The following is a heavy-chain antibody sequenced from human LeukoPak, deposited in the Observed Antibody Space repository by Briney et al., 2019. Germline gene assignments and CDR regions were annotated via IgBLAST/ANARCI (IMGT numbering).Heavy chain of an antibody. CDR2: ISAYNGNT. J-gene: IGHJ5*02. CDR1: GYTFTSYG. V-gene: IGHV1-18*01. CDR3: ARDLDLLWFGELGWFDP. D-gene: IGHD3-10*01. Sequence: GASVKVSCKASGYTFTSYGISWVRQAPGQGLEWMGWISAYNGNTNYAQKLQGRVTMTRDTSTSTVYMELSSLRSEDTAVYYCARDLDLLWFGELGWFDPWGQGTLVTVSS.